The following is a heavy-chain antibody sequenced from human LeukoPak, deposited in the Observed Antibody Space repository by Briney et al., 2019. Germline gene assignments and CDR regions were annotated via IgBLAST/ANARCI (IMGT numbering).Heavy chain of an antibody. V-gene: IGHV3-7*05. CDR3: ATYQGKNYGPFDH. J-gene: IGHJ4*02. CDR2: IKEDGSEQ. CDR1: GFTFSSYW. Sequence: GGSLRLSCVASGFTFSSYWMSWVRQAPGKGPEWVANIKEDGSEQYYVDSVKGRFTISRDNAKNSLYPRMNSLRAEDTAVYYCATYQGKNYGPFDHWGQGTLVTVSS. D-gene: IGHD3-10*01.